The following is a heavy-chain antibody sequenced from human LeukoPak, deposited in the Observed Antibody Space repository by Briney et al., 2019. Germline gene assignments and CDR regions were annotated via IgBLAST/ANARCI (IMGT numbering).Heavy chain of an antibody. CDR2: INPNSGGT. CDR3: ASQQLQWRESYYFDD. J-gene: IGHJ4*02. Sequence: ASVKVSCKASGYIFTGYYVHWVRQAPGQGLEWMGWINPNSGGTKYAQKFQGSVNLTRDTSISTAYMELSRLGSDDTALYYCASQQLQWRESYYFDDWGQGTLVTVSS. CDR1: GYIFTGYY. D-gene: IGHD5-24*01. V-gene: IGHV1-2*02.